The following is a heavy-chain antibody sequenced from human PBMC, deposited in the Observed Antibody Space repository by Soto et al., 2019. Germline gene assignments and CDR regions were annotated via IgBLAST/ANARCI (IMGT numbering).Heavy chain of an antibody. Sequence: GGSLRLSCAASGFTFSSYGMHWVRQAPGKGLEWVAVIWYDGSNKYYADSVKGRFTISRDNSKNTLYLQMNSLRAEDTAVYYCAREEYLLGSGYYYFLNWGQGTLVTVSS. CDR2: IWYDGSNK. J-gene: IGHJ4*02. D-gene: IGHD3-22*01. CDR1: GFTFSSYG. V-gene: IGHV3-33*01. CDR3: AREEYLLGSGYYYFLN.